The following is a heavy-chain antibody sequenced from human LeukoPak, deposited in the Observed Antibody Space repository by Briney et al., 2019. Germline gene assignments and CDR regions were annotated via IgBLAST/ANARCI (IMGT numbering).Heavy chain of an antibody. V-gene: IGHV3-21*04. Sequence: GGSLRLSCAASGFTFSNYNINWVRQAPGKGLEWVSSISSSGNYIYYADSVKGRFTISRDNAKNSLYLQMNSLRAEDTALYYCARIAAAGTKGYMDVWGKGTTVTVSS. CDR3: ARIAAAGTKGYMDV. CDR1: GFTFSNYN. D-gene: IGHD6-13*01. J-gene: IGHJ6*03. CDR2: ISSSGNYI.